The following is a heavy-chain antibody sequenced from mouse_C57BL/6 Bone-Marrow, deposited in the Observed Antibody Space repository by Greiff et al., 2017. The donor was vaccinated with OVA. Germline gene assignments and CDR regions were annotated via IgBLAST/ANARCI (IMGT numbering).Heavy chain of an antibody. CDR2: IDPETGGT. Sequence: VQLQQSGAELVRPGASVTLSCKASGYTFTDYEMHWVKQTPVHGLEWIGAIDPETGGTAYNQKFKGKAILTADKSSSTAYMELRSLTSEDSAVYYCTRTTTVVAHFDYGGQGTTLTVSS. J-gene: IGHJ2*01. CDR3: TRTTTVVAHFDY. CDR1: GYTFTDYE. D-gene: IGHD1-1*01. V-gene: IGHV1-15*01.